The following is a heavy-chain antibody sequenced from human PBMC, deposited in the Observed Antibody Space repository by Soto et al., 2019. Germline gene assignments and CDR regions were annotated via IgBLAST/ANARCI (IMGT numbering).Heavy chain of an antibody. CDR2: IFNSGST. J-gene: IGHJ5*02. CDR3: ARQVDWFDP. CDR1: GGSISSYY. V-gene: IGHV4-59*08. Sequence: SETLSLTCTVSGGSISSYYWSWIRQPPGKGLEWIGYIFNSGSTNYNPSLKSRVTISVDTSKNQFSLKLRSVTAADTAVYYCARQVDWFDPWGQGTLVTVSS.